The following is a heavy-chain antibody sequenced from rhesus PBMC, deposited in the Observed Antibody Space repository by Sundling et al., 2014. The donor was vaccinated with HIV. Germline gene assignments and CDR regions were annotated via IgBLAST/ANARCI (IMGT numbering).Heavy chain of an antibody. CDR3: AMGGTYYSDSGRLDY. Sequence: QVKLQQWGAGLVKPSETLSLTCTVFGGSINGFYYWSWIRQPPGKGLEWIGNIYGSSASTNYNPSLKSRVTISTDTSKNQFSLKLSSVTAADTAVYYCAMGGTYYSDSGRLDYWGQGVLVTVSS. CDR2: IYGSSAST. CDR1: GGSINGFYY. V-gene: IGHV4-73*01. J-gene: IGHJ4*01. D-gene: IGHD3-28*01.